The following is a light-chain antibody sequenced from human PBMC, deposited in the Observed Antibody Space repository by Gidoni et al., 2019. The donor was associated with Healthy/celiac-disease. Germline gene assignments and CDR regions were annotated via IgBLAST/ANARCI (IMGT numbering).Light chain of an antibody. CDR3: QQRSNWPPLWT. V-gene: IGKV3-11*01. Sequence: IFPQSPATLSLCPEERATLSCRASQSVSSYLAWYQQKPGQAPRLLIYVASNRATGIPARFSGSGSGTDFTLTSSSLEPEDVAVYYCQQRSNWPPLWTFGQGTKLEIK. CDR1: QSVSSY. CDR2: VAS. J-gene: IGKJ2*02.